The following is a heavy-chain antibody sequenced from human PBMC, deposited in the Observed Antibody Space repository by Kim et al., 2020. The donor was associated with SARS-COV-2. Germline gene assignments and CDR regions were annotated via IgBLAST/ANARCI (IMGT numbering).Heavy chain of an antibody. J-gene: IGHJ4*02. Sequence: AQKFQGGVTITADKATSTAYMELSSLRSEDTAVYYCARVEDDSSGPLFDYWGQGTLVTVSS. D-gene: IGHD3-22*01. CDR3: ARVEDDSSGPLFDY. V-gene: IGHV1-69*04.